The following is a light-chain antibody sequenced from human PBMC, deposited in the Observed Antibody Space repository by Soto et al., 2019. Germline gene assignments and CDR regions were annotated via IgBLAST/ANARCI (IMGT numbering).Light chain of an antibody. CDR1: SSDVGGYNY. Sequence: QSALTQPTSASGSPGQSVTISCTGSSSDVGGYNYVSWYQQYPGKAPKLMIYDVEKRPSGVPDRFSGSKSGNTASLTVSGLQAEDEADYYCFSYAGNNNWVFGGGTKLTVL. CDR2: DVE. CDR3: FSYAGNNNWV. V-gene: IGLV2-8*01. J-gene: IGLJ3*02.